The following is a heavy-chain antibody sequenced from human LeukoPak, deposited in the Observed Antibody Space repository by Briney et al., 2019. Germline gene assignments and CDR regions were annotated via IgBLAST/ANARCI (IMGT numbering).Heavy chain of an antibody. D-gene: IGHD3-16*02. CDR2: ISYDGSNK. Sequence: PGRSLRLSCAAPGFTFSSYGMHWVRQAPGKGLEWVAVISYDGSNKYYADSVKGRFTISRDNPKNTLYLQMNSLRAEDTAVYYCAKGGIYDYVWGSYRPIDYWGQGTLVTVSS. J-gene: IGHJ4*02. CDR3: AKGGIYDYVWGSYRPIDY. V-gene: IGHV3-30*18. CDR1: GFTFSSYG.